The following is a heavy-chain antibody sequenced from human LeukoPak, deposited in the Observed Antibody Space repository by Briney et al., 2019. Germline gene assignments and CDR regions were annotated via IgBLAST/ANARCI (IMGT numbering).Heavy chain of an antibody. CDR3: ARGIDYDFWSGYSLYYFDY. J-gene: IGHJ4*02. V-gene: IGHV4-38-2*01. CDR2: IYLSGST. CDR1: GYSISSGYY. D-gene: IGHD3-3*01. Sequence: SETLSLTCAVSGYSISSGYYWGWIRQPPGKGLEWIGSIYLSGSTYYNPSLKSRVTISVDTSKNQFSLKLSSVTAPDTAVYYCARGIDYDFWSGYSLYYFDYWGQGTLVTAPS.